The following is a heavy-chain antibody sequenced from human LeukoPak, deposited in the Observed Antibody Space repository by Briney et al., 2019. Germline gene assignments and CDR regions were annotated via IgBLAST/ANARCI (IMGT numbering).Heavy chain of an antibody. CDR3: ARDLGIGNPTFDY. Sequence: GRSLRLSCAASGFTFSSYAMLWVRQAPGKGLEWVAVISYDGSNKYYADSVKGRFTISRDNSKNTLYLQMNSPRAEDTAVYYCARDLGIGNPTFDYWGQGTLVTVSS. CDR1: GFTFSSYA. J-gene: IGHJ4*02. CDR2: ISYDGSNK. D-gene: IGHD1-14*01. V-gene: IGHV3-30*04.